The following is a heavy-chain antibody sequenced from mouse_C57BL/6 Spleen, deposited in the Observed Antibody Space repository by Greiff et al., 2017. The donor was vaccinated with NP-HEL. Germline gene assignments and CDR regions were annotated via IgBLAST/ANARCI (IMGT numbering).Heavy chain of an antibody. Sequence: QVQLKESGAELVRPGASVTLSCKASGYTFTDYEMHWVKQTPVHGLEWIGAIDPETGGTAYHQKFKGKAILTADKSSSTAYMELRSLTSEDSAVYYWTRGYDYLYYAMDYWGQGTSVTVSS. CDR2: IDPETGGT. V-gene: IGHV1-15*01. D-gene: IGHD2-4*01. CDR1: GYTFTDYE. J-gene: IGHJ4*01. CDR3: TRGYDYLYYAMDY.